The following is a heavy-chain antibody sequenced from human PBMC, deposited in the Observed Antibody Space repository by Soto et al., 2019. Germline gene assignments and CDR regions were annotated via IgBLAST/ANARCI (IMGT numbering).Heavy chain of an antibody. CDR1: GFPFGPFY. CDR3: ARDRGYPDSFDI. D-gene: IGHD2-2*01. V-gene: IGHV3-74*01. CDR2: INGDGTTT. J-gene: IGHJ3*02. Sequence: EVQLVESGGGLIQPGESLRLSCVASGFPFGPFYMHWVRQAPGKGLEWVSHINGDGTTTVYADSVKGRFTISRDNAKNTLYLQMTSLRAEDTAVYYCARDRGYPDSFDIWGQGTMVTVSS.